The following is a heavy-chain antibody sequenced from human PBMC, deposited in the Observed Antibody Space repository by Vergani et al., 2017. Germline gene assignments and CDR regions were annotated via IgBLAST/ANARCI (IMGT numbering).Heavy chain of an antibody. Sequence: QVQLQQWGAGLLKPSETLSLTCAVYGGSFSGYYWSWIRQPPGKGLEWIGEINHSGSTNYHPSLKSRVTISVDTSKNQFSLKLSSVTAADTAVYYCARVRGITGTTDYWGQGTLVTVSS. D-gene: IGHD1-20*01. V-gene: IGHV4-34*01. CDR3: ARVRGITGTTDY. CDR2: INHSGST. J-gene: IGHJ4*02. CDR1: GGSFSGYY.